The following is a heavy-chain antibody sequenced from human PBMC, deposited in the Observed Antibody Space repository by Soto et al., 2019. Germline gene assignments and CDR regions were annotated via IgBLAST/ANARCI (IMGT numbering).Heavy chain of an antibody. J-gene: IGHJ4*03. Sequence: GGSLRLSCAASGFTFSSYGMHWVRQAPGKGLEWVAVISYDGSNKYYADSVKGRFTISRDNSKNTLYLQMNSLRAEDTAVYYCAKSKWELLVPSYFDYWGQGTMVTVSS. CDR2: ISYDGSNK. CDR1: GFTFSSYG. CDR3: AKSKWELLVPSYFDY. D-gene: IGHD1-26*01. V-gene: IGHV3-30*18.